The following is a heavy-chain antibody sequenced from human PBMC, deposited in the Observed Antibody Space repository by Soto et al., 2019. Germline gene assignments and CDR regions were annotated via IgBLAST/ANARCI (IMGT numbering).Heavy chain of an antibody. J-gene: IGHJ4*02. CDR1: GFTFSSYA. D-gene: IGHD1-26*01. CDR2: ISYDGSNK. V-gene: IGHV3-30-3*01. CDR3: ASPQSGSYFFDY. Sequence: PVGSLRLSCAASGFTFSSYAMHWVRQAPGKGLGWVAVISYDGSNKYYADSVKGRFTISRDNSKNTLYLQMNSLRAEDTAVYYCASPQSGSYFFDYWGQGTLVTVSS.